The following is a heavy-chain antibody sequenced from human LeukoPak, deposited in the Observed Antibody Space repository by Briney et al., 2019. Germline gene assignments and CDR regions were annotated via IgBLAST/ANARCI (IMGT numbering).Heavy chain of an antibody. CDR2: IYPGDSDT. CDR1: GYSFTSYW. V-gene: IGHV5-51*01. J-gene: IGHJ5*02. D-gene: IGHD1-26*01. CDR3: ARSLRNLRIVGATAAWFDP. Sequence: GESLKISCQGSGYSFTSYWIGWVRQMPGKGLEWMGIIYPGDSDTRYSPSFQGQVTISADKSISTAYLQWSSLKASDTAMYYCARSLRNLRIVGATAAWFDPWGQGTLVTVSS.